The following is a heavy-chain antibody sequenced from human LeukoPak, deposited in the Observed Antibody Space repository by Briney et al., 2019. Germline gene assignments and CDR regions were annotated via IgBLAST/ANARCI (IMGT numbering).Heavy chain of an antibody. CDR3: ARDQSEAVAGTGWFDP. D-gene: IGHD6-19*01. CDR2: IYYSGST. CDR1: GGSISSYY. V-gene: IGHV4-59*01. Sequence: SETLSLTCTGSGGSISSYYWSWLRQPPGKGLEWIVNIYYSGSTNYNPSLKSRVTISVGTSKNQFSLKLSSVTAADTAVYYCARDQSEAVAGTGWFDPWGQGTLVTVSS. J-gene: IGHJ5*02.